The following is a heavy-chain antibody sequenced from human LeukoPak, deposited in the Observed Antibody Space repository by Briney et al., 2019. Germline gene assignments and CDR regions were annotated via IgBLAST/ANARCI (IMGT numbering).Heavy chain of an antibody. CDR1: GFTFSSYP. Sequence: PGGSLRLSCAASGFTFSSYPMTRVRQAPGKGLEWVSLIGGSGGSTYYANSVKGRFTISRDDSKNTLYLQMNSLRADDTAIYHCAYAFDYWGQGTLVTVSS. J-gene: IGHJ4*02. V-gene: IGHV3-23*01. CDR3: AYAFDY. CDR2: IGGSGGST. D-gene: IGHD2-2*01.